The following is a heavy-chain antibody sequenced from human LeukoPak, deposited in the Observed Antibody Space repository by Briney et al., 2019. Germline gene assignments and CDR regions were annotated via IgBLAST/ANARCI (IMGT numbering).Heavy chain of an antibody. V-gene: IGHV1-69*05. J-gene: IGHJ5*02. Sequence: ASVKVSCKASGGTFSSYAISWVRQAPGQGLEWMGGIIPIFGTANYAQKFQGRVTITTDESTSTAYMELSSLRSEDAAVYYCARQLRAPARGWFDPWGQGTLVTVSS. CDR3: ARQLRAPARGWFDP. CDR2: IIPIFGTA. D-gene: IGHD6-6*01. CDR1: GGTFSSYA.